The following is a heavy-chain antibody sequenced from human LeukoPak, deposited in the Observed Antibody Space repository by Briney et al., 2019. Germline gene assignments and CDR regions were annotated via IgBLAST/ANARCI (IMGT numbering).Heavy chain of an antibody. V-gene: IGHV1-8*03. J-gene: IGHJ6*03. CDR3: ARSKDIVATEHYYYYMDV. CDR1: GYTFTSYD. D-gene: IGHD5-12*01. Sequence: ASVKVSCKASGYTFTSYDINWVRQATGQGLEWMGWMNPNSGNTGYAQKFQGRVTITRNTSISTAYMELSSLRSEDTAVYYCARSKDIVATEHYYYYMDVWGKGTTVTVSS. CDR2: MNPNSGNT.